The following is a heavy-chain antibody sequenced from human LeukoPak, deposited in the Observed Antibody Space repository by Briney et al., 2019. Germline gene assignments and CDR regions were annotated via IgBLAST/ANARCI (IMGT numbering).Heavy chain of an antibody. D-gene: IGHD2-15*01. Sequence: PSETLSLTCTVSDGSISSSSCYWGWIRHPPGKGLKWIGSIYYGSVFYSVSTYYNPSLKSRVTMSGDTSKNQFSLKLSSVTAADTAAYYCARLGYCSGGSCYYYYYMDVWGKGTTVTVSS. V-gene: IGHV4-39*07. CDR1: DGSISSSSCY. J-gene: IGHJ6*03. CDR2: IYYGSVFYSVST. CDR3: ARLGYCSGGSCYYYYYMDV.